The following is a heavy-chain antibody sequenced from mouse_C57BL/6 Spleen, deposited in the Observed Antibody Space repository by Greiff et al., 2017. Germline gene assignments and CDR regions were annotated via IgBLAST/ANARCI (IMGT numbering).Heavy chain of an antibody. CDR3: AHYYYGSLY. D-gene: IGHD1-1*01. CDR2: INPDSGGT. V-gene: IGHV1-22*01. J-gene: IGHJ3*01. Sequence: EVQLQQSGPELVKPGPSVSMSCKASGYSFTDYNMHWVQQSHGNSLECIGYINPDSGGTSYNQKFQGNATLTVNKSSSTAYMELRSLTSEDSAVYYCAHYYYGSLYWGQGTLVTVSA. CDR1: GYSFTDYN.